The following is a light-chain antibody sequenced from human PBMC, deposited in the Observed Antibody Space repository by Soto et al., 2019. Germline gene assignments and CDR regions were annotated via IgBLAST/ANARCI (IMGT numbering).Light chain of an antibody. Sequence: EIVLTQSPGILSLSPGERASLSCGASQSISSSFLAWYQQKPGQAPRLLIYGASSRATGIPDRFRGTGSETDFTLTISGLEPEDFAVYYCQQYDNSPITFGQGTRLEIK. V-gene: IGKV3-20*01. CDR2: GAS. CDR1: QSISSSF. J-gene: IGKJ5*01. CDR3: QQYDNSPIT.